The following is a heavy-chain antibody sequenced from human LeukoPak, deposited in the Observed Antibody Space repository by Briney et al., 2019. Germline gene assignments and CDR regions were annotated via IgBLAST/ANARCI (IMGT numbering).Heavy chain of an antibody. V-gene: IGHV3-30*03. CDR2: ISYDGSNK. Sequence: GRSLRLSCAASGFTFSSYGMHWVRQAPGKGLEWVAVISYDGSNKYYADSVKGRFTISRDDAKNMLFLQMNSLRGEDTAVYHCVRGGPSTWSWGQGTLVTVSS. J-gene: IGHJ5*02. CDR1: GFTFSSYG. CDR3: VRGGPSTWS. D-gene: IGHD2-15*01.